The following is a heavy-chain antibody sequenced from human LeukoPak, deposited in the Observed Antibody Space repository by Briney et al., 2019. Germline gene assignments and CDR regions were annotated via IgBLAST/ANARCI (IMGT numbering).Heavy chain of an antibody. CDR3: VSFYETY. V-gene: IGHV3-74*01. D-gene: IGHD2-2*01. J-gene: IGHJ4*02. CDR1: GNYW. CDR2: INSDGSWT. Sequence: GGSLRLSCAASGNYWMHWVRQAQGKGLVWVSHINSDGSWTGYADSVKGRFTISKDNAKNTVYLQMNNLRAGDTAVYYCVSFYETYWGRGTLVTVSS.